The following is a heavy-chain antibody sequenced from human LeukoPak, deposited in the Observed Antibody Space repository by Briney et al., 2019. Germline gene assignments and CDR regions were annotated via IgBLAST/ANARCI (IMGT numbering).Heavy chain of an antibody. V-gene: IGHV3-23*01. CDR3: AKDPTTVTTPSRDDY. CDR2: ISGSGGST. Sequence: GGSLRLSCAASGFTVSSTYMSWVRQAPGKGLEWVSAISGSGGSTYYADSVKGRFTISRDNSKNTLYLQMNSLRAEDTAVYYCAKDPTTVTTPSRDDYWGQGTLVTVSS. J-gene: IGHJ4*02. D-gene: IGHD4-17*01. CDR1: GFTVSSTY.